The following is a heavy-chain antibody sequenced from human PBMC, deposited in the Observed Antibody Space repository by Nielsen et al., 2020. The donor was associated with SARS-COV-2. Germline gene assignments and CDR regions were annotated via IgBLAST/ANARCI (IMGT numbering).Heavy chain of an antibody. V-gene: IGHV4-34*01. J-gene: IGHJ6*03. CDR2: INHSGST. CDR1: GGSFSGYY. CDR3: ARAYSSSNYYMDV. Sequence: SQTLSLTCAVYGGSFSGYYWSWIRQPPGKGLEWIGEINHSGSTNYNPSLKSRVTISVDTSKNQFSLKLSSVTAADTAVYYCARAYSSSNYYMDVWGKGTTVTVSS. D-gene: IGHD6-13*01.